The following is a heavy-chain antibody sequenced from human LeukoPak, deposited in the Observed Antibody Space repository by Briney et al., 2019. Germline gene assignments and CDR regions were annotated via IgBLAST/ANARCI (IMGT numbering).Heavy chain of an antibody. CDR3: TRHGAAAGTSD. CDR1: GGTFSSYA. V-gene: IGHV1-69*06. Sequence: SVKVSCKASGGTFSSYAISWVRQAPGQGLEWMGGIIPIFGTANYAQKFQGRVTITADKSTSTAYMELSSLRSEDTAVYYCTRHGAAAGTSDWGQGTLVTVSS. J-gene: IGHJ4*02. D-gene: IGHD6-13*01. CDR2: IIPIFGTA.